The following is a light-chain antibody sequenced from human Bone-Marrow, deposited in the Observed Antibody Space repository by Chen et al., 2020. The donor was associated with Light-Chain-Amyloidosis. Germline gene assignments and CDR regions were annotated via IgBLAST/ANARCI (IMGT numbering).Light chain of an antibody. CDR3: AAWDESLNGWV. CDR1: SSNIGTNS. Sequence: QSVLTQPPAASASPGQRVTVSCSGSSSNIGTNSLYWYQQLPGAAPTVLIYRNSQRPSGVPDRFSGSKSGTSGSLAISGLRSEDGGDYYCAAWDESLNGWVFGGGTKLTVL. J-gene: IGLJ3*02. V-gene: IGLV1-47*02. CDR2: RNS.